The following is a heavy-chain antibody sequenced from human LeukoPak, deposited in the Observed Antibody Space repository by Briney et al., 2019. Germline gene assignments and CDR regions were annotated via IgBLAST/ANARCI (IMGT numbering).Heavy chain of an antibody. V-gene: IGHV7-4-1*02. CDR3: ARGPPNLGFDY. CDR2: INTNTGNP. CDR1: GYTFTSYT. Sequence: ASVKVSCKTSGYTFTSYTMNWVRQAPGQGLEWMGWINTNTGNPTYAQGFTGRFVFSLDTSVSTAYLQISSLKAEDTAVYYCARGPPNLGFDYWGQGTLVTVSS. J-gene: IGHJ4*02.